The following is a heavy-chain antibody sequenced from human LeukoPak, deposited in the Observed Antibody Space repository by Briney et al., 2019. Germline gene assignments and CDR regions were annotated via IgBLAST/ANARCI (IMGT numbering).Heavy chain of an antibody. CDR2: IYTSGST. J-gene: IGHJ3*02. CDR1: GGSIRSYY. V-gene: IGHV4-4*07. CDR3: AKDMGLVPAATHGAFDI. D-gene: IGHD2-2*01. Sequence: PSETLSLTCTVSGGSIRSYYWTWIRQPAGKGLEWIGRIYTSGSTKYNPSLKSRVTMSVDTSKNQFSLKLNSVTAADTAVYYCAKDMGLVPAATHGAFDIWGQGTMVTVSS.